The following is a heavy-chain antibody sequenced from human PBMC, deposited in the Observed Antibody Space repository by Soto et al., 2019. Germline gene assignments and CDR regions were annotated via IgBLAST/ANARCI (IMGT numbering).Heavy chain of an antibody. V-gene: IGHV4-38-2*01. CDR2: IYHSGST. CDR1: GHSISSGYY. J-gene: IGHJ4*02. D-gene: IGHD6-19*01. CDR3: ARVKQWLVPIDY. Sequence: PSETLSLTCAVSGHSISSGYYWGWIRQPPGKGLEWIGSIYHSGSTYYNPSLKSRVTISVDTSKSQFSLKLSSVTAADTAVYYCARVKQWLVPIDYWGQGTLVTVSS.